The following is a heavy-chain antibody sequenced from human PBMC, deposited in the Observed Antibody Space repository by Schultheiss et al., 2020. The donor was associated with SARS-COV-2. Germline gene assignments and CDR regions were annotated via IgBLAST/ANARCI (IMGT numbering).Heavy chain of an antibody. V-gene: IGHV1-2*04. J-gene: IGHJ4*02. CDR1: GYTFTGYY. CDR2: INPNSGGT. D-gene: IGHD6-13*01. Sequence: ASVKVSCKASGYTFTGYYMHWVRQAPGQGLEWMGWINPNSGGTNYAQKFQGWVTMTRDTSISTAYMELSRLRSDDTAVYYCAKDLTGSSSWYPVYFDYWGQGTLVTVSS. CDR3: AKDLTGSSSWYPVYFDY.